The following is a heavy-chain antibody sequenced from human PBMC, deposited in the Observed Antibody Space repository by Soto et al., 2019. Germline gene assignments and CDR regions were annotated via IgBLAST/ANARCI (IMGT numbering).Heavy chain of an antibody. CDR1: GFTVSRFG. V-gene: IGHV3-30*18. CDR3: VKDGFGHSRSGCGLDV. D-gene: IGHD3-10*01. Sequence: QEQLVESGGGVVQPGRSLRLSCEASGFTVSRFGMHWVRQAPGKGLEWVAVISSAGSEKYYADSVKGRFTISRDNSENTLYLQMNSLRAEDTAMYYCVKDGFGHSRSGCGLDVWGQGTTVTVSS. CDR2: ISSAGSEK. J-gene: IGHJ6*02.